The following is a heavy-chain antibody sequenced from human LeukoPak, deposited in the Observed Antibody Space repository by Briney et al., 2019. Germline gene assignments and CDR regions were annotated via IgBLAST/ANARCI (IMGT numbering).Heavy chain of an antibody. CDR3: AKAIGIAAATYYGMDV. D-gene: IGHD6-13*01. Sequence: GGSLRLSCAASGFTFSSYGMHWVRQAPGKGLEWVAFIRYDVSNKYYADSVKGRFTISRDNSKNTLYLQMNSLRAEDTAVYYCAKAIGIAAATYYGMDVWGQGTTVTVSS. CDR1: GFTFSSYG. J-gene: IGHJ6*02. CDR2: IRYDVSNK. V-gene: IGHV3-30*02.